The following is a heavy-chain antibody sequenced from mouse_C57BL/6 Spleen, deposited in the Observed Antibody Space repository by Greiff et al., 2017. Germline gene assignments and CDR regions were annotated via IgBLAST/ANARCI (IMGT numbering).Heavy chain of an antibody. CDR2: ISYDGSN. V-gene: IGHV3-6*01. J-gene: IGHJ2*01. CDR3: AKVPNYYGSSLYYFDY. Sequence: EVQVVESGPGLVKPSQSLSLTCSVTGYSITSGYYWNWIRQFPGNKLEWMGYISYDGSNNYNPSLKNRISITRDTSKNQFFLKLNSVTTEDTATYYCAKVPNYYGSSLYYFDYWGQGTTLTVSS. D-gene: IGHD1-1*01. CDR1: GYSITSGYY.